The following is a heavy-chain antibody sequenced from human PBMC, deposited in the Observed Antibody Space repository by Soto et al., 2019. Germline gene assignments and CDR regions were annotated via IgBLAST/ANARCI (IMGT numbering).Heavy chain of an antibody. J-gene: IGHJ3*02. D-gene: IGHD3-10*01. CDR1: GGSISSYY. CDR2: IYYSGST. Sequence: KPSETLSLTCTVSGGSISSYYWSWIRQPPGKGLEWIGYIYYSGSTNYNPSLKSRVTISVDTSKNQFSLKLSSVTAADTAVYYCARLTVRDHDAFDIRGQGTMVTVSS. V-gene: IGHV4-59*01. CDR3: ARLTVRDHDAFDI.